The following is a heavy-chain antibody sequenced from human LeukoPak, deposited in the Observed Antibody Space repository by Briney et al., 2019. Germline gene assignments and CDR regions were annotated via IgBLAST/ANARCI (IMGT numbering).Heavy chain of an antibody. V-gene: IGHV4-34*01. CDR1: GGSFSGYY. Sequence: SETLSLTCAVYGGSFSGYYWSWIRQPPGKGLEWIGEINHSGSTNYNPSLKSRVTISVDTSKNQFSLKLSSVTAADTAVYYCARRFPTLMVRPAYFDYWGQGTLVTVSS. D-gene: IGHD3-10*01. CDR3: ARRFPTLMVRPAYFDY. CDR2: INHSGST. J-gene: IGHJ4*02.